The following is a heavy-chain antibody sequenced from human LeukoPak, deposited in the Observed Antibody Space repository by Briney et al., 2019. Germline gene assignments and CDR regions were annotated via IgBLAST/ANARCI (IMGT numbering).Heavy chain of an antibody. V-gene: IGHV1-46*01. CDR1: AYTFISYD. D-gene: IGHD2-2*01. CDR2: INPSGGYT. J-gene: IGHJ4*02. CDR3: AIDYQGFDY. Sequence: AAGKVSCKASAYTFISYDMHWVRQAPGQGLEWMGIINPSGGYTSYTNYAQKFQGRVTITSAMSTSTVYMKLSSLSSEDTAVYYCAIDYQGFDYWGQGTLVTVSS.